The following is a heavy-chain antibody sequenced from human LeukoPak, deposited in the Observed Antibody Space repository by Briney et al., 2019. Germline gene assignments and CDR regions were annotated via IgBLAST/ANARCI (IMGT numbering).Heavy chain of an antibody. V-gene: IGHV3-23*01. CDR3: ATGGSSWYRFDY. CDR1: GFTFTSHA. D-gene: IGHD6-13*01. Sequence: PGGSLRLSCAASGFTFTSHAMSWVRQAPGKGLEWVSVISGGGGSTYYADSVKGRFTISRDNSKNTLYLQMNSLRADDTAVYYCATGGSSWYRFDYWGQGTLVTVSS. J-gene: IGHJ4*02. CDR2: ISGGGGST.